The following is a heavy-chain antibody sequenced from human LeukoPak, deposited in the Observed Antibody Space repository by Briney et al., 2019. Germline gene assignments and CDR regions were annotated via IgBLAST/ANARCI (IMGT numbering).Heavy chain of an antibody. Sequence: SVKVSCKASGGTFSSYAISWVRQAPGRGLEWMGGIIPIFGTANYAQKFQGRVTITADESTSTAYMELSSLRSEDTAVYYCAEDQRWESPHYLDSWGQGTLVTVSS. CDR2: IIPIFGTA. CDR1: GGTFSSYA. J-gene: IGHJ4*02. V-gene: IGHV1-69*13. D-gene: IGHD1-26*01. CDR3: AEDQRWESPHYLDS.